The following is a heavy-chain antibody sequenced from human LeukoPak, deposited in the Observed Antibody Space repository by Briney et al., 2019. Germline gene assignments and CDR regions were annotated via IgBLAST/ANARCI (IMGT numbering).Heavy chain of an antibody. V-gene: IGHV3-30*18. D-gene: IGHD3-22*01. J-gene: IGHJ4*02. Sequence: GGSLRLSCAASGFTFSSYGMHWVRQAPGKGLEWVAVISYDGSNKYYADSVKGRFTISRDNSKNTLYLQMNSLRAEDTAVYYCAKGPSGYYYWFDYWGQGTLVTVSS. CDR1: GFTFSSYG. CDR3: AKGPSGYYYWFDY. CDR2: ISYDGSNK.